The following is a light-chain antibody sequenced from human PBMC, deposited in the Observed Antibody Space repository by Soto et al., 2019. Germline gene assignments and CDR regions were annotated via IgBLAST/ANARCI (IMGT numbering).Light chain of an antibody. V-gene: IGKV1-16*02. Sequence: DIQMTQSPSSLSASVGDRVTITCRASQVIAHYLAWYQQKPGNPPKSLIFAASNLQTGVPSKFSGNGSDTDFTLTISNLQPEDSAIYYCQQYKGYPLTLGGGTKVDIK. CDR2: AAS. CDR1: QVIAHY. J-gene: IGKJ4*01. CDR3: QQYKGYPLT.